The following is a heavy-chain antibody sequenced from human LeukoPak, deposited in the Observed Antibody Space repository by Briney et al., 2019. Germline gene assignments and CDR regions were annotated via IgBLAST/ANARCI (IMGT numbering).Heavy chain of an antibody. D-gene: IGHD3-22*01. J-gene: IGHJ4*02. V-gene: IGHV4-39*07. CDR3: ARVLLYYYDSSGYYFDY. Sequence: SETLSLTCTVSGGSISSSSYYWGWIRQPPGKGLEWIGSIYYSGSTYYNPSLKNRVTISVDTSKNQFSLKLSSVTAADTAVYYCARVLLYYYDSSGYYFDYWGQGTLVTVSS. CDR2: IYYSGST. CDR1: GGSISSSSYY.